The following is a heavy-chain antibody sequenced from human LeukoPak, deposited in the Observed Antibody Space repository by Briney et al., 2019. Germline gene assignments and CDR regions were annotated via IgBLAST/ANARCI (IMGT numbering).Heavy chain of an antibody. CDR1: GFTFSDYS. V-gene: IGHV3-21*04. D-gene: IGHD3-10*01. CDR2: PSGSTTYL. Sequence: PGGSLSLSCSASGFTFSDYSMNWLRPAPGQGLEGVTSPSGSTTYLYYADPVKGRFTISRGNAQNSLSLQMNSLRAEDTAVYYCARDSRSLYIFGSGSDYWGQGALVTVSS. J-gene: IGHJ4*02. CDR3: ARDSRSLYIFGSGSDY.